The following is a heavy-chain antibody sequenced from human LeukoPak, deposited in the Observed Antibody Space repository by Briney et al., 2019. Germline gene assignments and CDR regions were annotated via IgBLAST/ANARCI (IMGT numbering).Heavy chain of an antibody. CDR2: INPSGDPT. CDR1: GYTFTSYY. J-gene: IGHJ5*02. V-gene: IGHV1-46*01. CDR3: ARDGMTTVTPGDP. Sequence: ASVKVSCKASGYTFTSYYMHWVRQAPGQGLEWVGIINPSGDPTTYAQKFQGRVTMTSDMSTSTVYMELSSLRSEDTAVYYCARDGMTTVTPGDPWGQGTLVTVSS. D-gene: IGHD4-17*01.